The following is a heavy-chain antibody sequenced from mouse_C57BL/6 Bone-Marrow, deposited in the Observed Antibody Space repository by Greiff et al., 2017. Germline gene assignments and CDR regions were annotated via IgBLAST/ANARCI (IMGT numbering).Heavy chain of an antibody. CDR1: GYTFTSYG. D-gene: IGHD4-1*01. Sequence: QVQLKESGAELARPGASVKLSCKASGYTFTSYGISWVKQRTGQGLEWIGEIYPRSGNTYYNEKFKGKATLTADKSSSTAYMELRSLTSEDSAVYFCARAGTRYFDVWGTGTTVTVSS. J-gene: IGHJ1*03. V-gene: IGHV1-81*01. CDR2: IYPRSGNT. CDR3: ARAGTRYFDV.